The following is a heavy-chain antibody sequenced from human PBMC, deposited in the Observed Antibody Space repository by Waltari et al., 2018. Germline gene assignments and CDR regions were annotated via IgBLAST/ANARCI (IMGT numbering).Heavy chain of an antibody. Sequence: VQLVQSGAEVMKPGSSVKVSCKASVGTFRRYAISWVRQAPGQGLEWMGGIIPIVGTANYAQKFQGRVTITADETTSTAYMERSSLRAEDTAVYYCARRRVGGKDVWGQGTTVTVSS. CDR3: ARRRVGGKDV. V-gene: IGHV1-69*01. J-gene: IGHJ6*02. CDR2: IIPIVGTA. D-gene: IGHD3-10*01. CDR1: VGTFRRYA.